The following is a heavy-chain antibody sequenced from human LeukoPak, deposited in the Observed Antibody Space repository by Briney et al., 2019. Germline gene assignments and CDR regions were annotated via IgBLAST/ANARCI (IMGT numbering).Heavy chain of an antibody. CDR1: GASVTGNY. V-gene: IGHV4-4*09. CDR3: ASGPYYDSSRYYVS. CDR2: IYPGGSS. J-gene: IGHJ4*02. D-gene: IGHD3-22*01. Sequence: SETLSLTCTVSGASVTGNYWSWIRHPIGSGPKWIGYIYPGGSSQFNPSLKGRVTISVDTSKNRFSLKLSSVTAADTAVYSCASGPYYDSSRYYVSWGQGTLVTVSS.